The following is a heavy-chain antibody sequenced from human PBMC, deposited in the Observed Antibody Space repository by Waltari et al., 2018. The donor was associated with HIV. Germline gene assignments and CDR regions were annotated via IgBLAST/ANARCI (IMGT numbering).Heavy chain of an antibody. CDR1: AGSFSGYY. V-gene: IGHV4-34*01. J-gene: IGHJ2*01. D-gene: IGHD6-13*01. CDR2: INDGGNT. Sequence: QEQLQQWGAGLLKPSETLSLTCAVYAGSFSGYYWSWIRQPPGKGLEWTGEINDGGNTNYTPSLKSRVAMSVDTSKNQFSLKLTSVTAADTAVYYCARGDWVAAAATGAYFDLWGRGTLVTVSS. CDR3: ARGDWVAAAATGAYFDL.